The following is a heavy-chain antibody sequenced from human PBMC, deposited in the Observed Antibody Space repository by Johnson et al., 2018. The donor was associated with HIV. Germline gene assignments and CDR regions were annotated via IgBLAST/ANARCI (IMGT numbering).Heavy chain of an antibody. J-gene: IGHJ3*01. CDR2: LFSGGTT. Sequence: VQLVESGGGLVQPGGSLRLSCAASGFTVSSNYMSWVRQAPGKGLEWVSVLFSGGTTYYADSVKGRFTISRDNSKNTLYLQMNSLRAEDTAVYYCARGGTYYYDRPYDAFDLWGQGTMVTVSS. D-gene: IGHD3-22*01. CDR3: ARGGTYYYDRPYDAFDL. CDR1: GFTVSSNY. V-gene: IGHV3-66*01.